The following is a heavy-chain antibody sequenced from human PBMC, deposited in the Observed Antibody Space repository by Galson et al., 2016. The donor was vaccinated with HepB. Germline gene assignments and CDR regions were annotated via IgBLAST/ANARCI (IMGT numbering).Heavy chain of an antibody. CDR2: IYWNDDK. D-gene: IGHD3-3*01. CDR3: AHNYDFWSGHHSQTYFYYGMDV. Sequence: PALVKPTQTLTLTCILSGVSLRVSGAGVGWIRQPPGKALEWLALIYWNDDKRYSPSLKSRLTITKDRSKTQVVLRMTNMDPEDTATYYCAHNYDFWSGHHSQTYFYYGMDVWGQGTTVTVSS. V-gene: IGHV2-5*01. CDR1: GVSLRVSGAG. J-gene: IGHJ6*02.